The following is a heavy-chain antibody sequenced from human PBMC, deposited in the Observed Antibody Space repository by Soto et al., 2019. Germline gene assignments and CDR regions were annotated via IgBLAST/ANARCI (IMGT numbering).Heavy chain of an antibody. CDR2: ISRSGEFT. CDR1: GFSFSDYA. CDR3: AKVVLPSTTTTEPFNY. D-gene: IGHD4-4*01. J-gene: IGHJ4*02. Sequence: EVQLLESGGDLVQPGGSLRLSCAASGFSFSDYAMTWVRHAPGRGLQWVSGISRSGEFTYYADSVEGRFTISRDDSQTTLYLQTRSLRAEDTAVYYCAKVVLPSTTTTEPFNYWCQGTLVSVSS. V-gene: IGHV3-23*01.